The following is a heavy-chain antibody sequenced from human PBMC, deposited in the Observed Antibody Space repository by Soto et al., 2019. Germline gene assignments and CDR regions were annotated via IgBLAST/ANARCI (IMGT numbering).Heavy chain of an antibody. D-gene: IGHD3-10*01. V-gene: IGHV4-59*08. Sequence: KTSETLSLTCTVSGGSISSYYWSWIRQPPGKGLEWIGYIYYSGSTNYNPSLKSRVTISVDTSKNQFSLKLNSMTAADTAVYYCARHNYGSGSTYFDYWGQGTLVTSPQ. J-gene: IGHJ4*02. CDR3: ARHNYGSGSTYFDY. CDR1: GGSISSYY. CDR2: IYYSGST.